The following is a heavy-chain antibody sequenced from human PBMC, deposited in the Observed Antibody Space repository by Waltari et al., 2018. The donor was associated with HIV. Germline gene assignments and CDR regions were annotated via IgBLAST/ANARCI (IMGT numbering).Heavy chain of an antibody. CDR1: GGSFDEDY. D-gene: IGHD1-7*01. J-gene: IGHJ5*02. CDR2: INNIWTT. CDR3: ARTYKRITLFEIIRELSWFDP. Sequence: QVQLQQWGAGLLKPSETLSLTCAIYGGSFDEDYWAWIRQTPEKGLELLGDINNIWTTTYNPSLKSRVTVSIDTSKNQFSLNLRSVTAADTAVYYCARTYKRITLFEIIRELSWFDPWGQGTLVTVSS. V-gene: IGHV4-34*01.